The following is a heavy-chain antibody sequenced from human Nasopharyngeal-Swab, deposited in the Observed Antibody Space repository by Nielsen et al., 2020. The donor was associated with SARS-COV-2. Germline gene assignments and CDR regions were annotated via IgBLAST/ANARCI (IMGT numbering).Heavy chain of an antibody. J-gene: IGHJ4*02. V-gene: IGHV3-21*01. CDR2: ISTANGSM. CDR3: ARGSVYHTLLY. CDR1: GFSFSTYN. Sequence: GGSLRLSCAASGFSFSTYNMNWVRQAPGKGLEWVSSISTANGSMDYADSVRGRFTISRDNAKSSLFLQMNNLRAEDTAVYYCARGSVYHTLLYWGQGTLVTVS. D-gene: IGHD3-3*01.